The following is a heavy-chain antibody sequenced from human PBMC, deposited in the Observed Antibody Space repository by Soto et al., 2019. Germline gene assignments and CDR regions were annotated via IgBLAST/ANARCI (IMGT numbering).Heavy chain of an antibody. CDR1: GGSISSGGYY. D-gene: IGHD2-15*01. V-gene: IGHV4-31*03. J-gene: IGHJ3*02. Sequence: QVQLQESGPGLVKPSQTLSLTCTVSGGSISSGGYYWSWIRQHPGKGLEWIGYIYYSGSTYYNPSLKSRVTISVDTSKNQFSLKLSSVTAADTAVYYCARDPVGEHCSGGSCREVDAFDIWGQGTMVTVSS. CDR3: ARDPVGEHCSGGSCREVDAFDI. CDR2: IYYSGST.